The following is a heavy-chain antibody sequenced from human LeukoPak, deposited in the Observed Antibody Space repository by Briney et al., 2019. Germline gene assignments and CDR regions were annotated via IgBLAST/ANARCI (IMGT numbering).Heavy chain of an antibody. CDR3: ARDVPTVQLWRTDAFDI. Sequence: SSETLSLTCAVYGGSFSGYYWSWIRQPPGKGLEWIGEINHSGSTNYNPSLKSRVTISVDTSKNQFSLKLTSVTAADTAVYYCARDVPTVQLWRTDAFDILGQGTMVTVSS. J-gene: IGHJ3*02. V-gene: IGHV4-34*01. CDR2: INHSGST. CDR1: GGSFSGYY. D-gene: IGHD5-18*01.